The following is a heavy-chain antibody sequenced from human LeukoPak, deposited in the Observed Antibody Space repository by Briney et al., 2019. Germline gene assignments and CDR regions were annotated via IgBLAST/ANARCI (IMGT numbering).Heavy chain of an antibody. D-gene: IGHD6-19*01. V-gene: IGHV1-2*02. CDR1: GYTFTDYY. CDR2: INPNSGGT. J-gene: IGHJ4*02. CDR3: ARAPLQEQWLVEYKFDY. Sequence: ASVKVSCKASGYTFTDYYMHWVRQAPGQGLEWMGWINPNSGGTNYAQKFQGRVTMTRNTSINTAYMELSSLRSEDTAVYYCARAPLQEQWLVEYKFDYWGQGTLVTVSS.